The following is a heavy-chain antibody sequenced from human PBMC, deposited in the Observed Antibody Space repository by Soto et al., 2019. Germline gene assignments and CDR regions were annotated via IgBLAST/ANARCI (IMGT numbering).Heavy chain of an antibody. Sequence: QVQLQESGPGLVKPSQTLSLTCTVSGGSISSGDYYWSWIRQPPGKGLEWIGYIYYSGSTYYNPSLKSRVTISVDTSKNQFSLKLSSVTAADTAVYYCARAYDYVWGSYRYAPFDYWGQGTLVTVSS. D-gene: IGHD3-16*02. J-gene: IGHJ4*02. CDR1: GGSISSGDYY. CDR3: ARAYDYVWGSYRYAPFDY. CDR2: IYYSGST. V-gene: IGHV4-30-4*01.